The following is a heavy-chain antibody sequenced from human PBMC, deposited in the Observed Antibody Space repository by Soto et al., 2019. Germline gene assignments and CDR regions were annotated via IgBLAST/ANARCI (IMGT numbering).Heavy chain of an antibody. Sequence: SVKVSCKASGSGFIISGIQWVVQSHGQRLEWIGWIVVASGQTNYAQNFRGRVAITRDTSTATAYIELTGLTSEDTAVYFCSADRPDIGVGWWVWGQGTTVTVSS. CDR2: IVVASGQT. D-gene: IGHD2-15*01. V-gene: IGHV1-58*02. J-gene: IGHJ6*02. CDR1: GSGFIISG. CDR3: SADRPDIGVGWWV.